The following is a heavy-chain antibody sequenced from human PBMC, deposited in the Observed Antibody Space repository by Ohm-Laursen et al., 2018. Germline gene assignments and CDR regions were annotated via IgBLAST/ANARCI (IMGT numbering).Heavy chain of an antibody. V-gene: IGHV3-21*03. Sequence: SLRLSCSASGFTFSNYNMNWVRQAPGKGLEWVSSIGSSGSYIFYADSVKGRFTMSRDNAKNSLYLQMNSLRAEDSTVYYCARGPYDYWGQGTLVTVSS. CDR1: GFTFSNYN. J-gene: IGHJ4*02. CDR2: IGSSGSYI. CDR3: ARGPYDY.